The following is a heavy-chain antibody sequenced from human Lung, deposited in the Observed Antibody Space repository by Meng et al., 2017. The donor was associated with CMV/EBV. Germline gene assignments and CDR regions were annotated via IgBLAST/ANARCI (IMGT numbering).Heavy chain of an antibody. CDR3: ARGRTDFDS. CDR2: ISHSGRT. J-gene: IGHJ4*02. D-gene: IGHD1-1*01. Sequence: TXSLTCAVYSGSLTDYFWSWIRQSPEKGLEWIGDISHSGRTNYNPSLKSRVTISVDTSSNQFFLKVTSVTAADTAVYYCARGRTDFDSWGQGTRVTVSS. V-gene: IGHV4-34*01. CDR1: SGSLTDYF.